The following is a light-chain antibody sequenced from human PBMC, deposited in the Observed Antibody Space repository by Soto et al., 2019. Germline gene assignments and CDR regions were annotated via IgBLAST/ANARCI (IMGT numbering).Light chain of an antibody. J-gene: IGKJ2*01. CDR3: QQLSSYPYT. Sequence: DIQLTQSPSFLSASVGDRVTITCRASQGISTWLAWYQQRPGTAPRLLIYALSTLRSGVPSRFSGSGSGTELTLTISSLQPEDFATYYCQQLSSYPYTFGQGTNLEIK. CDR2: ALS. CDR1: QGISTW. V-gene: IGKV1-9*01.